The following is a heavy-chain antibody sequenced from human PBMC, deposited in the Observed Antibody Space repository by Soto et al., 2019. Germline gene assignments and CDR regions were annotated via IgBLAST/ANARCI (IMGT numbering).Heavy chain of an antibody. J-gene: IGHJ6*02. CDR3: ARELKAGGHFGMDV. CDR2: VIPLFGTS. V-gene: IGHV1-69*06. Sequence: QVQLVQSGAEVKEPGSSVKVACQASGGAFSTYAISWVRQAPGQGLEWMGGVIPLFGTSNYLPKFQGRVSIAADRSTETVYMELSRLRFDATAVYFCARELKAGGHFGMDVWGQGTTVTVSS. CDR1: GGAFSTYA. D-gene: IGHD3-16*01.